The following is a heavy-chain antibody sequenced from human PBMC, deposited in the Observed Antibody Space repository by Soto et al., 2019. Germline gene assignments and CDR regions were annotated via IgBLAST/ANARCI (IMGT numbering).Heavy chain of an antibody. CDR1: GGSFSGYY. D-gene: IGHD6-6*01. CDR3: ARGHGIAARLYYYYGKDV. V-gene: IGHV4-34*01. Sequence: PSETLSLTCAVYGGSFSGYYWSWIRQPPGKGLEWIGEINHSGSTNYNPSLKSRVTISVDTSKNQFSLKLGSVTAADTAVYYCARGHGIAARLYYYYGKDVWGQGTTVTVS. CDR2: INHSGST. J-gene: IGHJ6*02.